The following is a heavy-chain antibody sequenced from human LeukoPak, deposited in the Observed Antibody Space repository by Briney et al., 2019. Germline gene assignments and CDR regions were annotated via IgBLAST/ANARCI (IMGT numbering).Heavy chain of an antibody. J-gene: IGHJ3*02. CDR2: ISGYNGNT. D-gene: IGHD7-27*01. V-gene: IGHV1-18*01. Sequence: GASVKVSCKASGDTFTTYGITWVRQAPGQGLEWMGWISGYNGNTEYTQKFQGRVAMTRDTSTSTAYMELRSLRSDDTAVYYCATPDPNWGSRGDAFDIWGQGTMVTVSS. CDR3: ATPDPNWGSRGDAFDI. CDR1: GDTFTTYG.